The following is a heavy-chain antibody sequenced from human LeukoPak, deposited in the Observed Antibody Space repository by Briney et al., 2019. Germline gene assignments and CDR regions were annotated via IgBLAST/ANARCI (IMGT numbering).Heavy chain of an antibody. Sequence: GRSLRLSCAASGFTFSSYGMHWVRQAPGKGLEWVAVISYDGSNKYYADSVKGRFTISRDNSENTLYLQMNSLRAEDTAVYYCAGQYSSGWYDVGNYYYGMDVWGQGTTVTVSS. CDR3: AGQYSSGWYDVGNYYYGMDV. D-gene: IGHD6-19*01. CDR1: GFTFSSYG. V-gene: IGHV3-30*03. J-gene: IGHJ6*02. CDR2: ISYDGSNK.